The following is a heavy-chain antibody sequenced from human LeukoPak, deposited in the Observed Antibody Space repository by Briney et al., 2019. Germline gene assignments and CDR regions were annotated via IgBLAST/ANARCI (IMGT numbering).Heavy chain of an antibody. J-gene: IGHJ4*02. CDR1: GLTLSSYG. D-gene: IGHD2-8*01. CDR3: AKDRSDNNTWYAGSH. CDR2: IRYDGSNK. V-gene: IGHV3-30*02. Sequence: GGSLRLSCAASGLTLSSYGMHWVRQAPGKGLEWVAFIRYDGSNKYYADSVKGRFTISRDNSKNTLYLQMNSLRAEDTAVYYCAKDRSDNNTWYAGSHWGQGTLVTVSS.